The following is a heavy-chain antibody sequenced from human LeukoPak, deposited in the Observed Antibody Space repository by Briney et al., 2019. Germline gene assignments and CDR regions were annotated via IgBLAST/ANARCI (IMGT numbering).Heavy chain of an antibody. Sequence: SETLSLTCAVYGGSFSGYYWSWIRQPPGKGLEWIGEINHSGGTNYNPSLKSRVTISVDTSKNQFSLKLSSVTAADTAVYYCARAYTAMAPFGYWGQGTLVTVSS. CDR3: ARAYTAMAPFGY. V-gene: IGHV4-34*01. J-gene: IGHJ4*02. D-gene: IGHD5-18*01. CDR1: GGSFSGYY. CDR2: INHSGGT.